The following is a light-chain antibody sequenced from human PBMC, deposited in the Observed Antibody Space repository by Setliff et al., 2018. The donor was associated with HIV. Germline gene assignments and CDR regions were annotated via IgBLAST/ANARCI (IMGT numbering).Light chain of an antibody. Sequence: ALTQPPSVSGSPGQSVTISCTGTSSDVGRYSRVSWYQQPLGTAPKLMIYEVTNRPSGVPDRFSGSKSGSTASLTISGLQAEDEGDYYCSSHRSSSYVFGTGTKVTVL. CDR3: SSHRSSSYV. CDR1: SSDVGRYSR. J-gene: IGLJ1*01. CDR2: EVT. V-gene: IGLV2-18*02.